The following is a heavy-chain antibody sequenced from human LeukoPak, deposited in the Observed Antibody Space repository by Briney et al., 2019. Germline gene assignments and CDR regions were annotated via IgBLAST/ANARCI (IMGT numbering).Heavy chain of an antibody. CDR3: ARHLAPAASGFDY. V-gene: IGHV4-59*01. CDR2: IYYSGST. J-gene: IGHJ4*02. D-gene: IGHD2-2*01. CDR1: GGSISSYY. Sequence: SETLSLTCAVSGGSISSYYWSWIRQPPGKGLEWIGYIYYSGSTTYNPSLKSRVTISVTPSKNQFSLKMNSVTTADTAVYGCARHLAPAASGFDYWGRGTQVTVFS.